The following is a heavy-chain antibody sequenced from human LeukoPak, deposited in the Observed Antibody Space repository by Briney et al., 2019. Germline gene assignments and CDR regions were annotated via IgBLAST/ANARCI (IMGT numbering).Heavy chain of an antibody. CDR1: GGTFSSYA. J-gene: IGHJ4*02. CDR2: IIPNLGIA. Sequence: ASVKVSCKASGGTFSSYAISWVRQAPGQGLEWMGRIIPNLGIANYAQKFQGRVTITADKSTSTAYMELSSLRSEDTAVYYCARDGSYYDSSGWTFDYWGQGTLVTVSS. V-gene: IGHV1-69*04. D-gene: IGHD3-22*01. CDR3: ARDGSYYDSSGWTFDY.